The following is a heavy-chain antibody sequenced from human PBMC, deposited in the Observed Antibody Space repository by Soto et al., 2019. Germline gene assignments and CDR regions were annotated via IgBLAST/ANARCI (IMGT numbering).Heavy chain of an antibody. CDR1: GFTFSSYS. V-gene: IGHV3-48*01. D-gene: IGHD3-3*01. CDR3: ARDHDDFWSGYSHVDY. CDR2: ISSSSSTI. J-gene: IGHJ4*02. Sequence: GGSLRLSCAASGFTFSSYSMNWVHQAPGKGLEWVSYISSSSSTIYYADSVKGRFTISRDNAKNSLYLQMNSLRAKDTAVYYCARDHDDFWSGYSHVDYWGQGTLVTVSS.